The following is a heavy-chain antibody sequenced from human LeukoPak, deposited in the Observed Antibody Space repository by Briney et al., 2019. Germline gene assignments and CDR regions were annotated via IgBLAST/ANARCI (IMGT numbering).Heavy chain of an antibody. J-gene: IGHJ4*02. V-gene: IGHV3-23*01. CDR3: AKETSSSFDC. Sequence: GGSLRLSCAASGFTFSSYAMNWVRQAPGKGLVWVSGLSNSGGSTYYADSVKGRFTISRDNSKNTLYLQMNSLRAEDTAVYYCAKETSSSFDCWGQGTLVTVSS. D-gene: IGHD6-13*01. CDR1: GFTFSSYA. CDR2: LSNSGGST.